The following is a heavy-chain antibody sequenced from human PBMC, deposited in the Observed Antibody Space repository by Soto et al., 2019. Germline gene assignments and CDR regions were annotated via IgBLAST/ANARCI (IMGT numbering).Heavy chain of an antibody. J-gene: IGHJ5*02. CDR3: AREWLPPYYYDSSGYGRTLFDP. V-gene: IGHV4-31*03. Sequence: PSETLSLTCTVSGGSISSGGYYWSWIRQHPGKGLEWIGYIYYSGSTYYNPSLKSRVTISVDTSKNQFSLKLSSVTAADTAVYYCAREWLPPYYYDSSGYGRTLFDPWGKGTLVTVSS. CDR2: IYYSGST. D-gene: IGHD3-22*01. CDR1: GGSISSGGYY.